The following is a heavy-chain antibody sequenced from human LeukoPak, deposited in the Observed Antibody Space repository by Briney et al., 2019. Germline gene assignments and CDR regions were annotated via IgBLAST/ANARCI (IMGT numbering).Heavy chain of an antibody. V-gene: IGHV3-30*04. D-gene: IGHD3/OR15-3a*01. CDR2: ISYDGGNK. Sequence: GGSLRLSCAASGFTFSGFSNHWVRQAPGKGLEWVAVISYDGGNKYYADSVKGRFTISRDNPQNTLYLQMNSLRAEDTAVYYCARDFGLAYFDYWGQGTLVTVSS. CDR1: GFTFSGFS. J-gene: IGHJ4*02. CDR3: ARDFGLAYFDY.